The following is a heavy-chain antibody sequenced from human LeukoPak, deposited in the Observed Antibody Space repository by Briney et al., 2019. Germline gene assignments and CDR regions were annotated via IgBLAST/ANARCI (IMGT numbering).Heavy chain of an antibody. CDR1: GFTFTNYA. J-gene: IGHJ4*02. V-gene: IGHV3-23*01. CDR2: INDSNDNT. Sequence: GGSLRLSCAASGFTFTNYAMTWVRQAPGKGLEWVSTINDSNDNTYSADSLKGRFTISRDNSKNTLYLQMNSLTDEDTAIYYCARSRGASGYYWVDYWGQGTLVTVSS. CDR3: ARSRGASGYYWVDY. D-gene: IGHD3-22*01.